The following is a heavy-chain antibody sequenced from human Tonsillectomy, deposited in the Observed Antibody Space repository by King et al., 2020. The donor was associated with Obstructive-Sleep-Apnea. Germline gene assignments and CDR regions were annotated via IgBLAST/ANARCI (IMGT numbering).Heavy chain of an antibody. CDR3: AKIMNYDFWGAFEI. CDR2: IRYDGSNK. CDR1: GFTFSSYG. D-gene: IGHD3-3*01. J-gene: IGHJ3*02. V-gene: IGHV3-30*02. Sequence: VQLVESGGGVVQPGRSLRLSCAASGFTFSSYGMHWVRQAPGKGLEWVAFIRYDGSNKYYADSVKGRFTISRDNSKNSLYLQMNSLRAEDTAVYYCAKIMNYDFWGAFEIWGQGTMVTVSS.